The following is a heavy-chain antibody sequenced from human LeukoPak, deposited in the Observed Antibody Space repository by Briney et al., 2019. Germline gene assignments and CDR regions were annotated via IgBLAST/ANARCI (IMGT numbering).Heavy chain of an antibody. D-gene: IGHD4-17*01. J-gene: IGHJ4*02. Sequence: GGSLRLSCAASGFTFSSYAMSWVRQAPGKGLEWVSAISGSGGSTYYADSVKGRFTISRDNSKNTLYLQMNSLRAEDTAVYYCATKRSDSGDYATDTRHDSWGQGTLVPVSS. CDR1: GFTFSSYA. CDR2: ISGSGGST. CDR3: ATKRSDSGDYATDTRHDS. V-gene: IGHV3-23*01.